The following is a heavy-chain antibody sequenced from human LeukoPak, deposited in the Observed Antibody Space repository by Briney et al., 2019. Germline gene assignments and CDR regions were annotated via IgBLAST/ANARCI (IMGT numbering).Heavy chain of an antibody. CDR2: IRNKANSYAT. CDR1: GFTFSSYD. J-gene: IGHJ6*03. CDR3: TSAYYDFWSGGSWYMDV. Sequence: PGGALRLSCAASGFTFSSYDMTWVRQASGKGLEWVGRIRNKANSYATEYAASVKGRFTISRDDSKNTAYLQMNSLKTEDTAVYYCTSAYYDFWSGGSWYMDVWGKGTTVTVSS. D-gene: IGHD3-3*01. V-gene: IGHV3-73*01.